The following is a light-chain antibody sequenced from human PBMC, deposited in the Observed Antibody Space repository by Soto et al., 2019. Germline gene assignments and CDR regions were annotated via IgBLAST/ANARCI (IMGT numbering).Light chain of an antibody. V-gene: IGLV2-11*01. J-gene: IGLJ1*01. CDR1: SNDVGGYHY. CDR3: SSYASSSTYV. Sequence: QSALTQPRSVSGSPGQSVTISCTGTSNDVGGYHYVSWYQHHPGKAPKLVIFDVNRRPSGVPHRFSGSKSDNTASLTISGLQAEDEADYYCSSYASSSTYVFGTGTKGTVL. CDR2: DVN.